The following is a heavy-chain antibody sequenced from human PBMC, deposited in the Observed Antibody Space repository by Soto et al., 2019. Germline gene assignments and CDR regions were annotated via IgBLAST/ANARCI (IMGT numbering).Heavy chain of an antibody. J-gene: IGHJ4*02. CDR3: ARGGSRCGNYYYVDY. D-gene: IGHD2-15*01. CDR2: IKQDGSEK. CDR1: GFTFSSYW. Sequence: GGSLRLSCAASGFTFSSYWMSWVRQAPGKGLEWVANIKQDGSEKYYVDSVKGRFTISRDNAKNSLYLQMNSLRAEDPAVYYCARGGSRCGNYYYVDYWGQGTLVTVSS. V-gene: IGHV3-7*01.